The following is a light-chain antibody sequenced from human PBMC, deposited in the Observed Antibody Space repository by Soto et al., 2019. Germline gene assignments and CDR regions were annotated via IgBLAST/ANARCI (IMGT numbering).Light chain of an antibody. CDR1: QSVSSN. CDR3: QQHNNWPWT. Sequence: EIALTQSPATLSVSPVERATLSFRASQSVSSNLAWYQQKPGQAPRLLIYVTSTRATGIPARFSGSGSGTEFTLTISSLQSEDFALYYCQQHNNWPWTFGQGTKVDIK. CDR2: VTS. J-gene: IGKJ1*01. V-gene: IGKV3D-15*01.